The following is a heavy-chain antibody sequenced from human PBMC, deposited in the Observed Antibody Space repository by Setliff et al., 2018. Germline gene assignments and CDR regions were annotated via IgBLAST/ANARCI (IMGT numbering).Heavy chain of an antibody. D-gene: IGHD2-15*01. CDR1: GFTFSRYS. CDR3: ARDLDGGNGHDL. CDR2: ISASSSTI. Sequence: GSLRLSCAASGFTFSRYSMNWVRQGPGKGLEWVSYISASSSTIYYSGSVKGRFTISRDNAKNSLFLQMNGLRADDTAVYYCARDLDGGNGHDLWGRGTLVTV. J-gene: IGHJ5*02. V-gene: IGHV3-48*01.